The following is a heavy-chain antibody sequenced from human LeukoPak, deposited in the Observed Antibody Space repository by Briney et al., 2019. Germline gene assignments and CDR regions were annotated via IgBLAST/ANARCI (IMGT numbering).Heavy chain of an antibody. CDR2: IYYSGST. V-gene: IGHV4-59*12. CDR1: GGSISSYS. J-gene: IGHJ3*02. CDR3: ARGGQGDGYSADEAFDI. Sequence: SETLSLTCTVSGGSISSYSWSWIRQPPGKGLEWIGYIYYSGSTNYNPSLKSRVTISVDTSKNQFSLKLSSVTAADTAVYYCARGGQGDGYSADEAFDIWGQGTMVTVS. D-gene: IGHD5-18*01.